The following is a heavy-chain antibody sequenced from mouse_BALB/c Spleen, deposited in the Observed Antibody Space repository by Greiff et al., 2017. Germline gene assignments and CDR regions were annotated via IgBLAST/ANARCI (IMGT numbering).Heavy chain of an antibody. D-gene: IGHD2-1*01. Sequence: VQLVESGPQLVRPGASVKISCKASGYSFTSYWMHWVKQRPGQGLEWIGMIDPSDSETRLNQKFKDKATLTVDKSSSTAYMQLSSPTSEDSAVYYCARWGGNPYWGQGTTLTVSS. J-gene: IGHJ2*01. CDR1: GYSFTSYW. CDR2: IDPSDSET. V-gene: IGHV1S126*01. CDR3: ARWGGNPY.